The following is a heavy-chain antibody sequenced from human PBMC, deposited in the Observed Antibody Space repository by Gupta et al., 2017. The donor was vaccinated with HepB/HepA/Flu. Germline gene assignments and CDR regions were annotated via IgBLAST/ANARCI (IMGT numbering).Heavy chain of an antibody. J-gene: IGHJ6*02. D-gene: IGHD2-2*01. CDR1: GGSISSGDYY. Sequence: QVQLQESGPGLVKPSQTLSLTCTVSGGSISSGDYYWSWIRQPPGKGLEWIGYIYYSGSTYYNPSLKSRVTISVDTSKNQFSLKLSSVTAADTAVYYCARAFEDIVVVPAATYGYYGMDVWGQGTTVTVSS. CDR3: ARAFEDIVVVPAATYGYYGMDV. V-gene: IGHV4-30-4*01. CDR2: IYYSGST.